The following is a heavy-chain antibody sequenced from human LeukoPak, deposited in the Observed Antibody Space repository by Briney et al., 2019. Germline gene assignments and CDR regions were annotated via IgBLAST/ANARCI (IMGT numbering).Heavy chain of an antibody. CDR1: GFTFSSYG. CDR3: ARLRFLEWLLYGPGDYYYYYMDV. J-gene: IGHJ6*03. CDR2: ISYDGSNK. Sequence: GGSLRLSCAASGFTFSSYGMHWVRQAPGKGLEWVAVISYDGSNKYYADSVKGRFTISRDNSKNTLYLQMNSLRAEDTAVYYCARLRFLEWLLYGPGDYYYYYMDVWGKGTTVTVSS. V-gene: IGHV3-30*03. D-gene: IGHD3-3*01.